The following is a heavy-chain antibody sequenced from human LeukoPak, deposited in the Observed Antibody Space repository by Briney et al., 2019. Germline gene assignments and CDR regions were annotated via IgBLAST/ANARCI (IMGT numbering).Heavy chain of an antibody. D-gene: IGHD6-25*01. CDR3: ARGGRPDY. CDR2: IYYSGSS. Sequence: SETLSLTCTVSGVSVNSGDYFWSWIHQPPGKGLEWIGYIYYSGSSYYNPSFRSRVTIAVDTSKNQFSLKLNSVTAADTAVYYCARGGRPDYWGQGTLVTVSS. CDR1: GVSVNSGDYF. V-gene: IGHV4-30-4*01. J-gene: IGHJ4*02.